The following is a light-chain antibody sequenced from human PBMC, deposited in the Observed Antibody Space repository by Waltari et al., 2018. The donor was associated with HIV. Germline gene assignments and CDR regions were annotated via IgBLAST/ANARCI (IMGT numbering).Light chain of an antibody. CDR1: RDIGRC. J-gene: IGKJ4*01. CDR3: QQFHSYPLT. CDR2: EAS. V-gene: IGKV1-13*02. Sequence: AIQLTQSPSSLSASVGERVSVTCRTSRDIGRCLAWFQQKPGKPPNLLIYEASNIESGVPSRFSGSGSGTDFSLNISDLQPEDFATYFCQQFHSYPLTFGGGTKVEIK.